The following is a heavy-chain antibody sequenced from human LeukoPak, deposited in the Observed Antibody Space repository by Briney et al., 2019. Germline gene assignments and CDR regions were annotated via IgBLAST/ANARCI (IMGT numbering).Heavy chain of an antibody. V-gene: IGHV1-18*01. CDR3: ARERTMGATLYYYYYMDV. J-gene: IGHJ6*03. Sequence: ASVKVSCKASGYTFTSYGISWVRQAPGQGLEWMGWISAYNGNTNYAQKLQGRVTMTTDTSTSTAYMELRSLRSDDTAVYYCARERTMGATLYYYYYMDVWGKGTTVTVSS. D-gene: IGHD1-26*01. CDR1: GYTFTSYG. CDR2: ISAYNGNT.